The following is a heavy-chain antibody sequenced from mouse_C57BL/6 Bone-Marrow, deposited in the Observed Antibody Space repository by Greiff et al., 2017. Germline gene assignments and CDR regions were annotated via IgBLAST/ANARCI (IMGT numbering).Heavy chain of an antibody. CDR3: ARYVGYYYFAFGC. CDR2: IDPASGNT. V-gene: IGHV14-3*01. J-gene: IGHJ4*01. CDR1: GFNFKNNY. Sequence: EVQLLQSVAELVRPGASVKLSCTASGFNFKNNYMHWVKQRPEQGLEWIGRIDPASGNTKYDPKFQGKATITADKSSNTAYMELSRLTSEDTAIYYCARYVGYYYFAFGCWGHAPTVT. D-gene: IGHD1-1*01.